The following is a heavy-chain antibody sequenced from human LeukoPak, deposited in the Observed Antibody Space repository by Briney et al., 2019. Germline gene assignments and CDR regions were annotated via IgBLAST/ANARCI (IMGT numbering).Heavy chain of an antibody. CDR2: ISAYNGNT. CDR3: ARDLGPNGAYCRFDY. J-gene: IGHJ4*02. Sequence: APVKVSCKGSGYTLSSYGISWGGQAPGQGVEWVGWISAYNGNTNYAQKLQGRVTMTTDTSTSTAYMELRSLRSDDTAVYYCARDLGPNGAYCRFDYWGQGTLVTVSS. V-gene: IGHV1-18*01. CDR1: GYTLSSYG. D-gene: IGHD4-17*01.